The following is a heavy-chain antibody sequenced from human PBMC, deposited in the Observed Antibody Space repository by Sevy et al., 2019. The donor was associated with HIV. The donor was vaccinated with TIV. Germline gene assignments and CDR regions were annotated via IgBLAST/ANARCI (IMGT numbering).Heavy chain of an antibody. CDR2: ISYDGSNK. Sequence: GGSLRLSCAASRFTFSSYAMHWVRQAPGKGLEWVAVISYDGSNKYYADSVKGRFTISRDNSKNTLYLQMNSLRAEDTAVSYCARDQYYDSSGSPYFDYWGQGTLVTVPS. V-gene: IGHV3-30-3*01. CDR1: RFTFSSYA. CDR3: ARDQYYDSSGSPYFDY. D-gene: IGHD3-22*01. J-gene: IGHJ4*02.